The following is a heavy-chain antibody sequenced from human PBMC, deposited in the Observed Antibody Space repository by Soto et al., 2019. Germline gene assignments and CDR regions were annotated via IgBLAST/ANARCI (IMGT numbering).Heavy chain of an antibody. CDR3: ARRLGSTSGGGVDS. D-gene: IGHD6-13*01. CDR2: IYHSGAA. V-gene: IGHV4-39*01. Sequence: PSDTLSLTCIVSGGSISSGDSFWGWVLHPPGKGLEWIGSIYHSGAAYYKPSLRSRVTISVDTSRNQFSLNLSSVTAADTAVYFCARRLGSTSGGGVDSWGRGTLVTVSS. CDR1: GGSISSGDSF. J-gene: IGHJ5*01.